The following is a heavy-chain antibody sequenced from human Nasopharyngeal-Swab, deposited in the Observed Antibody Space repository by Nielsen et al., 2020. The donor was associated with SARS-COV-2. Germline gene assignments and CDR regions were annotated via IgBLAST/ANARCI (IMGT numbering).Heavy chain of an antibody. D-gene: IGHD3-22*01. CDR2: INHSGST. CDR1: GGSFSGYY. V-gene: IGHV4-34*01. Sequence: SETLSLTCAVYGGSFSGYYWSWIRQPPGKGLEWIGEINHSGSTNYNPSLKSRVTISVDTSKNQFSLKLSSVTAADTAVYYYARVQYYYDSSGYYSAQIDYWGQGTLVTVSS. J-gene: IGHJ4*02. CDR3: ARVQYYYDSSGYYSAQIDY.